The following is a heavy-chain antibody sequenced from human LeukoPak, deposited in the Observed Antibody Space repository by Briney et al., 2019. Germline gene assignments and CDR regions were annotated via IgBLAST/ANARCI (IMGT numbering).Heavy chain of an antibody. CDR3: ARGRNYYGSGSYPNYYYYGMDV. CDR1: GCSISSGGYS. V-gene: IGHV4-30-2*01. Sequence: SETLSLTCAVSGCSISSGGYSWSWIRQPPGKGLEWIGYIYHSGSTYYNPSLKSRVTISVDRSKNQFSLKLSSVTAADTAVYYCARGRNYYGSGSYPNYYYYGMDVWGKGTTVTVSS. CDR2: IYHSGST. J-gene: IGHJ6*04. D-gene: IGHD3-10*01.